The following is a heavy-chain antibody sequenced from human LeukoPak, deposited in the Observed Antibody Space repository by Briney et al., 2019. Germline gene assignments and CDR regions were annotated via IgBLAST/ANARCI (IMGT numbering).Heavy chain of an antibody. Sequence: SETLSLTCTVSSGPISPYYWSWTRQPPGKGLEWIGYIYYNGNTNYNPSLTSRVTISIDTSKNQFSLKLSSVTAADTAVYYCARERIAARQWWFDPWGQGTLVTVSS. CDR3: ARERIAARQWWFDP. CDR1: SGPISPYY. V-gene: IGHV4-59*12. CDR2: IYYNGNT. J-gene: IGHJ5*02. D-gene: IGHD6-6*01.